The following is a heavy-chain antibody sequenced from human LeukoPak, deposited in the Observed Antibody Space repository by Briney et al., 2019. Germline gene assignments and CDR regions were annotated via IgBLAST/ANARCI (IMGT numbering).Heavy chain of an antibody. D-gene: IGHD2-2*01. J-gene: IGHJ4*02. V-gene: IGHV4-39*01. Sequence: SETLSHTCTDSGGSISSDNGYGGWVRQPPGEGLEWLGSIDHSGSTYYNPPRKSRVTISVDTSKNQFYLKLSSVTAADTAVYYCARLHCSSSSCSKWDYWRQGNLVTVS. CDR1: GGSISSDNGY. CDR2: IDHSGST. CDR3: ARLHCSSSSCSKWDY.